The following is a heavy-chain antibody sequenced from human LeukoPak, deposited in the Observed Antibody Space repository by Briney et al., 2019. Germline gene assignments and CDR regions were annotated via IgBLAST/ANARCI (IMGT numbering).Heavy chain of an antibody. Sequence: GGSLRLSCAAPGFTFSSYGMHWVRQAPGKGLEWVAVISYDGSNKYYADSVKGRFTISRDNSKNTLYLQMNSLRAEDTAVYYCATLGDGDYGGDYYGMDVWGQGTTVTVSS. CDR1: GFTFSSYG. CDR3: ATLGDGDYGGDYYGMDV. J-gene: IGHJ6*02. CDR2: ISYDGSNK. D-gene: IGHD4-17*01. V-gene: IGHV3-30*03.